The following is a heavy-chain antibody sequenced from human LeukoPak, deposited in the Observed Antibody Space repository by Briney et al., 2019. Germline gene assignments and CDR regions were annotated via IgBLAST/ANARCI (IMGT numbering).Heavy chain of an antibody. CDR3: ARHGDVLLWFGDHRAGAFDI. D-gene: IGHD3-10*01. CDR1: GGSISSSSYY. J-gene: IGHJ3*02. Sequence: AETLSLTCTVSGGSISSSSYYWGWIRQPPGKGLEWIGRIYYSGSTYYNPSLKSRVTISVDTSKNQFSLKLSSVTAADTAVYYCARHGDVLLWFGDHRAGAFDIWGQGTMVTVSS. V-gene: IGHV4-39*01. CDR2: IYYSGST.